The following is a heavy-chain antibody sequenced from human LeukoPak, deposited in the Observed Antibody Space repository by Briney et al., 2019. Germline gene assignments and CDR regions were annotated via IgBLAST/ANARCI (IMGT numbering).Heavy chain of an antibody. J-gene: IGHJ4*02. CDR2: IYYSGST. D-gene: IGHD3-16*01. Sequence: KPSETLSLTCTVSGGSVSSYYWSWIRQPPGKGLEWIGYIYYSGSTNYNPSLKSRVTISVDTSKNQFSLKLSSVTAADTAVYYCARGGYYFDYWGQGTLVTVSS. CDR1: GGSVSSYY. CDR3: ARGGYYFDY. V-gene: IGHV4-59*02.